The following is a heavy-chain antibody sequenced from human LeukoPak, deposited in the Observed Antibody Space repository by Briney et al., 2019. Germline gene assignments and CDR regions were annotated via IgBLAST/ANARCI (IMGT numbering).Heavy chain of an antibody. V-gene: IGHV1-2*06. CDR2: INPNSGGT. D-gene: IGHD5-18*01. Sequence: ASVKVSCKASGYTFTGYYMHWVRQAPGQGLGWMGRINPNSGGTNYAQKFQGRVTMTRDTSISTAYMELSRLRSDDTAVYYCARVVGGYSYGLAYYYYGMDVWGQGTTVTVSS. J-gene: IGHJ6*02. CDR3: ARVVGGYSYGLAYYYYGMDV. CDR1: GYTFTGYY.